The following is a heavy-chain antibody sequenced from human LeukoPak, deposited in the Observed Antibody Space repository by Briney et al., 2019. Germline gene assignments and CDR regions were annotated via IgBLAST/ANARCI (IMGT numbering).Heavy chain of an antibody. Sequence: ASVKVSCKASGYTFTSYYMHWVRQAPGQGLEWMGIINPSGGSTSYAQKFQGRVTMTRDTSTSTVYMELSSLRSEDTAVYYCARDRYRYYGSGSYYRFDCWGQGTLVTVSS. J-gene: IGHJ4*02. CDR3: ARDRYRYYGSGSYYRFDC. V-gene: IGHV1-46*01. CDR2: INPSGGST. CDR1: GYTFTSYY. D-gene: IGHD3-10*01.